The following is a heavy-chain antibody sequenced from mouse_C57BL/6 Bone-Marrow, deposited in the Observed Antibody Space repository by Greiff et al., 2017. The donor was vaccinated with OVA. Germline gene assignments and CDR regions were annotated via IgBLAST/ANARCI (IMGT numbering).Heavy chain of an antibody. J-gene: IGHJ1*03. CDR3: ARHGATPITTVVDWYFDV. Sequence: EVKLVESGPELVKPGASVKISCKASGYSFTGYYMHWVKQSSEKSLEWIGEINPSTGGTSYNQKFKGKATLTVDKSSSTAYMQLKSLTSEDSAVYYCARHGATPITTVVDWYFDVWGTGTTVTVSS. CDR2: INPSTGGT. D-gene: IGHD1-1*01. V-gene: IGHV1-43*01. CDR1: GYSFTGYY.